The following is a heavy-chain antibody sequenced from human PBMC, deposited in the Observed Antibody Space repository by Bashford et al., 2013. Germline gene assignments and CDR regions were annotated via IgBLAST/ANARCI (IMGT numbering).Heavy chain of an antibody. CDR1: Y. Sequence: YTSWIRQPPGKGLEWIGYIYYSGSTNYNPSLKSRVTISLDTSKNQFSLKLTSVTPADTAVYYCARGDSGYSFGSYYYGMDVWGQGTTVTVSS. V-gene: IGHV4-59*01. D-gene: IGHD5-18*01. CDR3: ARGDSGYSFGSYYYGMDV. CDR2: IYYSGST. J-gene: IGHJ6*02.